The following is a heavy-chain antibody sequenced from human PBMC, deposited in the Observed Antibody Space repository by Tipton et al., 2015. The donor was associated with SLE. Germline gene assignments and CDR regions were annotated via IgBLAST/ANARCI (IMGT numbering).Heavy chain of an antibody. CDR2: IYYSGST. V-gene: IGHV4-39*07. Sequence: TLSLTCTVSGGSISSSTYYWGWIRQPPGKGLEWIGSIYYSGSTYSNPSLKSRVTISVDTSKNQFSLKLSSVTAADTAVYYCATCKGSYWYFDLWGRGTLVTVSS. J-gene: IGHJ2*01. CDR1: GGSISSSTYY. CDR3: ATCKGSYWYFDL. D-gene: IGHD2/OR15-2a*01.